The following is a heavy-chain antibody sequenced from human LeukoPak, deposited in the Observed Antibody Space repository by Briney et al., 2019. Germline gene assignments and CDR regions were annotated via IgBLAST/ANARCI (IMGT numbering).Heavy chain of an antibody. CDR3: ARSILRYFDYFDY. D-gene: IGHD3-9*01. Sequence: GESLKISCKGPGYDFTSHWIGWVRQMPGKGLEWMGIIYPGDSDTRYSPSFQGQVTISADKSISTAYLQWSSLKASDTAVYYCARSILRYFDYFDYWGQGTLVTVSS. CDR2: IYPGDSDT. J-gene: IGHJ4*02. V-gene: IGHV5-51*01. CDR1: GYDFTSHW.